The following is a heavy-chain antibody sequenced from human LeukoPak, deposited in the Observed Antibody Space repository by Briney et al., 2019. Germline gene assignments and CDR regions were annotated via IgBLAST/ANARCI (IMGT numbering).Heavy chain of an antibody. CDR2: IYYSGST. Sequence: SETLSLTCTVSGGSISSYYWSWIRQPPGKGLEWIGYIYYSGSTNYNPSLKSRVTMSVDTSKNQFSLKLSSVTAADTAVYYCARYRGYYYDSSGYPYGMDVWGQGTTVTVSS. V-gene: IGHV4-59*12. CDR1: GGSISSYY. CDR3: ARYRGYYYDSSGYPYGMDV. J-gene: IGHJ6*02. D-gene: IGHD3-22*01.